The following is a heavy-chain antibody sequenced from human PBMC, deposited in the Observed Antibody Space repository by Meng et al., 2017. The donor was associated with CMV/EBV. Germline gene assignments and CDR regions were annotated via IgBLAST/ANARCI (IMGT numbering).Heavy chain of an antibody. CDR3: AREGYDFWSGPNQGGGMDV. D-gene: IGHD3-3*01. V-gene: IGHV4-34*01. J-gene: IGHJ6*02. CDR1: GGSFSGYY. Sequence: SQTLSLTCAVYGGSFSGYYWSWIRQPPGKGLEWIGEINHSGSTNYNPSLKSRVTISVDTSKNQFSLKLSSVTAADTAVYYCAREGYDFWSGPNQGGGMDVWGQGTTVTVSS. CDR2: INHSGST.